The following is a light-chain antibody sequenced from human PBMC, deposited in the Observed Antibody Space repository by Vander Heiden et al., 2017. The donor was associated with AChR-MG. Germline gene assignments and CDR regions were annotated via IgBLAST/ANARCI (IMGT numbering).Light chain of an antibody. CDR1: QSLLRNGGFSY. CDR3: MQASQAPYT. CDR2: LGS. V-gene: IGKV2-28*01. J-gene: IGKJ2*01. Sequence: DIVMTQFPFSLPVTPGEPASIPSRSSQSLLRNGGFSYLDWYLQKPGQSPQLLIYLGSDRASGVPDRFSGSGSGTDFTLKISRVEADDVGVYYCMQASQAPYTFGQGTKLEI.